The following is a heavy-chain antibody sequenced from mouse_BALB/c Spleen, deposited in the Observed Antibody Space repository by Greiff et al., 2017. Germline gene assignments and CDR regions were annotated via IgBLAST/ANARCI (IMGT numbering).Heavy chain of an antibody. J-gene: IGHJ2*01. CDR3: ASGEDYFDY. CDR2: INPYNGDT. Sequence: EVKLMESGPELVKPGASVKISCKASGYSFTGYFMNWVMQSHGKSLEWIGRINPYNGDTFYNQKFKGKATLTVDKSSSTAHMELRSLASEDSAVYYCASGEDYFDYWGQGTTLTVSS. CDR1: GYSFTGYF. V-gene: IGHV1-20*02.